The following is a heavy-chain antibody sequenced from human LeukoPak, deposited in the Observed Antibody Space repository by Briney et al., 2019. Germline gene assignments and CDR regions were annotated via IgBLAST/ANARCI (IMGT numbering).Heavy chain of an antibody. Sequence: GGSLRLSCAASGFTFSSYEMNWVRQAPGKGLEWVSYISSSGSTIYYADSVKGRFTISRDNAKNSLYLQMNSLRAEDTAVYYCARFNYYDSSGHGYWDQGTLVTVSS. CDR3: ARFNYYDSSGHGY. J-gene: IGHJ4*02. CDR2: ISSSGSTI. D-gene: IGHD3-22*01. V-gene: IGHV3-48*03. CDR1: GFTFSSYE.